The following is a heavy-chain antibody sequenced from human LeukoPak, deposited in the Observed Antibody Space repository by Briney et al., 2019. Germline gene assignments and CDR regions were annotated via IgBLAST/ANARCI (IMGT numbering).Heavy chain of an antibody. CDR1: GGSISSSSYY. CDR2: IYYSGST. D-gene: IGHD3-3*01. J-gene: IGHJ4*02. CDR3: ARHGSFGVVIIRILFDY. Sequence: PSETLSVTCTVCGGSISSSSYYWGWLRQPPGKGLEWFASIYYSGSTYYNLSLKSRVTISVDTSKNHFSLKLRSVTAADTAVYYCARHGSFGVVIIRILFDYWGQGTLVTVSS. V-gene: IGHV4-39*01.